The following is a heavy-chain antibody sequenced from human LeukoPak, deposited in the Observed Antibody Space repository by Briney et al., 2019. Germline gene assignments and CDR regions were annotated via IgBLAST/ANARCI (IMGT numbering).Heavy chain of an antibody. V-gene: IGHV3-7*04. D-gene: IGHD1-26*01. CDR2: IKQDGSEK. CDR3: ARDRGGTYEIYFFDY. J-gene: IGHJ4*02. CDR1: GFTFSSYW. Sequence: PGGSLRLSCVGPGFTFSSYWMSWVRQAPGKGLEWVANIKQDGSEKYYVDSVKGRFTISRDNAKNSLYLQMNSLRAEDTAVYYCARDRGGTYEIYFFDYWGQGTLVTVSS.